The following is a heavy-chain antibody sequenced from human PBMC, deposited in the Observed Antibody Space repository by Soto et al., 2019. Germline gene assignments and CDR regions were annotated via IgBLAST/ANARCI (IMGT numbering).Heavy chain of an antibody. CDR2: ISAYNGNT. CDR3: ARDSTPYCSSTSCYTPADY. D-gene: IGHD2-2*02. V-gene: IGHV1-18*01. J-gene: IGHJ4*02. CDR1: GYTFTSYG. Sequence: QVQLVQSGAEVKKPGASVKVSCKASGYTFTSYGISWVRQAPGQGLEWMGWISAYNGNTNYAQKLQGRVTMTTDTSTSTAYMERRSLRSDDTAVYYCARDSTPYCSSTSCYTPADYWGQGTLVTVSS.